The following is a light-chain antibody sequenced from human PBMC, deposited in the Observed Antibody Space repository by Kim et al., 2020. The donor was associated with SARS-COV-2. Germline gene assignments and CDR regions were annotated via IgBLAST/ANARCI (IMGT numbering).Light chain of an antibody. CDR1: QNLLYSDGYSY. CDR2: LGS. CDR3: MQALQTHT. Sequence: GEPASISCRPSQNLLYSDGYSYLDWYLQKPGQSPQLLIYLGSNRASGDPDRFSGSGSGTDFTLRISRVEAEDVGVYYCMQALQTHTFGQGTKLEI. V-gene: IGKV2-28*01. J-gene: IGKJ2*01.